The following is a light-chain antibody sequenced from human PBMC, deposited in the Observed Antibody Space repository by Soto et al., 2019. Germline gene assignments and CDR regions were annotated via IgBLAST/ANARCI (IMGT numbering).Light chain of an antibody. CDR2: GAS. CDR1: QSVSSSY. CDR3: QQYGRSPGT. Sequence: EIVLTQSPGTLSLSPGERGTVSCRASQSVSSSYLAWHQQKPGQAPRLLIYGASIRATGIPDRFSGSGSGTDFTLTISRLEPEDFAVYYCQQYGRSPGTFGQGTKVDI. J-gene: IGKJ1*01. V-gene: IGKV3-20*01.